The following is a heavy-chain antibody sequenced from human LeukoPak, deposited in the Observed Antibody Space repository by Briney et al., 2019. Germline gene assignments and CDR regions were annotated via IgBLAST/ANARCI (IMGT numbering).Heavy chain of an antibody. CDR1: GFTFSSYA. CDR3: ARDGADYWYFDL. D-gene: IGHD3-16*01. Sequence: GGSLRLSCAASGFTFSSYAMSWVRQAPGKGLEWVSSISSSSSYIYYADSVKGRFTISRDNAKNSLYLQMNSLRAEDTAVYYCARDGADYWYFDLWGRGTLVTVSS. V-gene: IGHV3-21*01. CDR2: ISSSSSYI. J-gene: IGHJ2*01.